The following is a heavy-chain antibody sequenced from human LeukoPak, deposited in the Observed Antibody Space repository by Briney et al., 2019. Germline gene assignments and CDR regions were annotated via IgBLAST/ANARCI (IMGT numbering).Heavy chain of an antibody. D-gene: IGHD6-13*01. J-gene: IGHJ4*02. CDR2: IYSGGST. V-gene: IGHV3-53*01. CDR3: ARAGSSSWFYYFDY. CDR1: GFTVSSNY. Sequence: PGGSLRLSCAASGFTVSSNYMSWVRQAPGKGLEWVSVIYSGGSTYYADSVKGRFTISRDNSKNTLYLQMNSLRAEDTAVYYCARAGSSSWFYYFDYWGQGTLVTVSS.